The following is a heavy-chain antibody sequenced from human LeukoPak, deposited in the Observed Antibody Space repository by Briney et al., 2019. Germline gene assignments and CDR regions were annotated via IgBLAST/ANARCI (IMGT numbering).Heavy chain of an antibody. V-gene: IGHV1-18*01. CDR3: ARVDLLTGYYFFDY. Sequence: ASVKVSCKASGYTFSDYGISWVRQAPGQGLEWVGWIRGDNGNTNYAQKLQGRVTMTTDTSTSTAYMELRSLGSDETAVYYCARVDLLTGYYFFDYWGQGTLVTVSS. CDR1: GYTFSDYG. J-gene: IGHJ4*02. CDR2: IRGDNGNT. D-gene: IGHD3-9*01.